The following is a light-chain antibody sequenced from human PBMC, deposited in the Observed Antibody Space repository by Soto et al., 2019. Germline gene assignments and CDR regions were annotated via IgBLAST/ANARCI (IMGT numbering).Light chain of an antibody. CDR1: QSVSSY. CDR2: DAS. Sequence: EILLTQYPATLSLSPGGRATLCCSASQSVSSYLAWYQQKPGQAPRLLIYDASDRATGIPARFSGSGSGTDFTLTISSPEPADFAGYYCQQRSIWPLTCGGGTKVDIK. CDR3: QQRSIWPLT. V-gene: IGKV3-11*01. J-gene: IGKJ4*02.